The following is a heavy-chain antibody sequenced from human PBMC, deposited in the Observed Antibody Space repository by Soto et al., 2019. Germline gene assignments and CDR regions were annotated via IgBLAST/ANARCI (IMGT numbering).Heavy chain of an antibody. D-gene: IGHD6-19*01. J-gene: IGHJ5*02. Sequence: QVQLVQSGAEVKKPGASVKVSCKASGYTFTSYGISWVRQAPGQGLEWMGWISAYNGNTNYAQKLQGRVTRTTDTATSTAYMELRSLRSDDTAVYYCARGYLLRYSSGWQDTEVTGWFDPWGQGTLVTVSS. CDR2: ISAYNGNT. CDR3: ARGYLLRYSSGWQDTEVTGWFDP. V-gene: IGHV1-18*01. CDR1: GYTFTSYG.